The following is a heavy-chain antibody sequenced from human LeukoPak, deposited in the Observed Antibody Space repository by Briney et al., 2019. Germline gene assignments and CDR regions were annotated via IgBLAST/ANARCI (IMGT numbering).Heavy chain of an antibody. CDR3: ARERPSYYDILTGYYPRSLPYYFDY. Sequence: SETLSLTCAVYGGSFSGYYWSLIRQPPGKGLEWIEEINHSGSTNYNPSLKSRVTISVDTSKNQFSLKLSSVTAADTAVYYCARERPSYYDILTGYYPRSLPYYFDYWGQGTLVTVSS. J-gene: IGHJ4*02. CDR1: GGSFSGYY. CDR2: INHSGST. D-gene: IGHD3-9*01. V-gene: IGHV4-34*01.